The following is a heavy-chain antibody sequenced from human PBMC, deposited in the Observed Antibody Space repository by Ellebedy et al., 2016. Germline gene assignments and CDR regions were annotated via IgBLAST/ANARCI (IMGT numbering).Heavy chain of an antibody. Sequence: SVKVSXXASGGTFSSYAISWVRQAPGQGLEWMGGIIPIFGTANYAQKFQGRVTITADESTSTAYMELSSLRSEDTAVYYCARGPRPRYSGSYGYYFDYWGQGTLVTVSS. CDR2: IIPIFGTA. J-gene: IGHJ4*02. CDR1: GGTFSSYA. V-gene: IGHV1-69*13. CDR3: ARGPRPRYSGSYGYYFDY. D-gene: IGHD1-26*01.